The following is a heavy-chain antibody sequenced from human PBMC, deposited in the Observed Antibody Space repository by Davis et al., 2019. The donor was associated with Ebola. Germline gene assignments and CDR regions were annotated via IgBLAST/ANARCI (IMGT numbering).Heavy chain of an antibody. V-gene: IGHV1-3*04. CDR2: INSGNGDT. CDR3: ARDEDV. J-gene: IGHJ6*02. Sequence: SVTVSCQTSCYIFTRYSIYWVRQAPGEGLEWVGWINSGNGDTKCSQKFQDRVTFTRDASASTAYMELSSLRSEDTAMYYCARDEDVWGQGTTVTVSS. CDR1: CYIFTRYS.